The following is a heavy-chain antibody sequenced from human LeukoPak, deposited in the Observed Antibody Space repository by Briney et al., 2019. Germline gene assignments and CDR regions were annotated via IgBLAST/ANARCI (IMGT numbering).Heavy chain of an antibody. D-gene: IGHD5-18*01. V-gene: IGHV3-21*04. CDR1: GFIFSSYS. Sequence: GGSLRLSCAASGFIFSSYSMNWVRQAPGKGLEWVSSISSSSTYIYYADSVKGRFTISRDNSKNTVYLQMNSLRAEDTAVYYCAKGGGYTYGYFPSWGQGTLVTVSS. CDR2: ISSSSTYI. J-gene: IGHJ5*02. CDR3: AKGGGYTYGYFPS.